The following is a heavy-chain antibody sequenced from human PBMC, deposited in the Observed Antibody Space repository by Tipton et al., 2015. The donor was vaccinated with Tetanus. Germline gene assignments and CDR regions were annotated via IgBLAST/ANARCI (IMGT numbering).Heavy chain of an antibody. J-gene: IGHJ4*02. CDR2: ITGEGART. D-gene: IGHD2-21*02. Sequence: SLRLSCAASGFAFSSYAMSWVRQAPGKGPEWVSGITGEGARTFYVDSVKGRFTISRDNAKNSLYLQMISLRAEDTAVYSCARGMAEASNCGGDCYSDYWGQGTLVTVSS. CDR1: GFAFSSYA. V-gene: IGHV3-23*01. CDR3: ARGMAEASNCGGDCYSDY.